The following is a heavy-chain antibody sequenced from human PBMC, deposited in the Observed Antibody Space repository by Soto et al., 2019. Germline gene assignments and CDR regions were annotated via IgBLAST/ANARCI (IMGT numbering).Heavy chain of an antibody. J-gene: IGHJ6*02. CDR1: GGTFSSYA. D-gene: IGHD3-10*01. V-gene: IGHV1-69*13. Sequence: SVKVSCKASGGTFSSYAISWVRQAPGQGLEWMGGIIPIFGTANYAQKFQGRVTITADESTSTAYMELSSLRSEDTAVYYCAKHRWFGELLRYYYYYGMDVWGQGTTVTVSS. CDR2: IIPIFGTA. CDR3: AKHRWFGELLRYYYYYGMDV.